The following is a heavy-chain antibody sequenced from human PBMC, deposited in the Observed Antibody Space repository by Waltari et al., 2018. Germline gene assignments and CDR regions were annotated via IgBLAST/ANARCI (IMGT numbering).Heavy chain of an antibody. CDR3: ASSGGFWYYFDY. Sequence: EVQLVESGGGLVQPGGSLRLSCAASGFTFSSYEMNWVRQAPGKGLEWVSYISSSGSTIYYADSVKGRCTISRDNAKNSLYLQMNSLRAEDTAVYYCASSGGFWYYFDYWGQGTLVTVSS. V-gene: IGHV3-48*03. CDR1: GFTFSSYE. D-gene: IGHD2-2*03. CDR2: ISSSGSTI. J-gene: IGHJ4*02.